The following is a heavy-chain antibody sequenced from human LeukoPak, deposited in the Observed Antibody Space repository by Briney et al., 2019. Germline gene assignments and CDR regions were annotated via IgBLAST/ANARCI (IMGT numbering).Heavy chain of an antibody. D-gene: IGHD3-3*01. CDR2: MYPNSGNT. J-gene: IGHJ5*02. V-gene: IGHV1-8*01. CDR3: ARGHYVLRFLETNWFDP. CDR1: GYTFTSYD. Sequence: ASVKVSCKASGYTFTSYDINWVRQATGQGLEWMGWMYPNSGNTGYAQKFQGRVTMTRNTSISTAYMELSSLRSEDTAVYYCARGHYVLRFLETNWFDPWGQGTLVTVSS.